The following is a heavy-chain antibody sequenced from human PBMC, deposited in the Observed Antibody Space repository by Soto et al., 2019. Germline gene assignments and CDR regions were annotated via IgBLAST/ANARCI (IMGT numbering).Heavy chain of an antibody. J-gene: IGHJ4*02. CDR2: IYPGDSDT. CDR3: ARGSTAYYFDY. D-gene: IGHD2-21*02. Sequence: GESLKISCKGSGYSFTTYWIGWVRQMPGKGLEWMGMIYPGDSDTRYSPSFQGQVTISADKSITTAYLQWSSLKASDTAIYYCARGSTAYYFDYWGQIPEVTVSP. CDR1: GYSFTTYW. V-gene: IGHV5-51*01.